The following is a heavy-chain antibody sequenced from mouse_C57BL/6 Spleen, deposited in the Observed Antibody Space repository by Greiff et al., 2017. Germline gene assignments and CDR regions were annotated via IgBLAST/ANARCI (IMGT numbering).Heavy chain of an antibody. V-gene: IGHV1-55*01. Sequence: QVQLQQPGAELVKPGASVKMSCKASGYTFTSYWITWVKQRPGQGLEWIGDIYPGSSSTNYNEKFKSKATLTVDTSSSTAYMQLSSLTSEDSAVYYCARCWDRLYYFDYWGQGTTLTVSS. CDR1: GYTFTSYW. D-gene: IGHD4-1*01. CDR2: IYPGSSST. CDR3: ARCWDRLYYFDY. J-gene: IGHJ2*01.